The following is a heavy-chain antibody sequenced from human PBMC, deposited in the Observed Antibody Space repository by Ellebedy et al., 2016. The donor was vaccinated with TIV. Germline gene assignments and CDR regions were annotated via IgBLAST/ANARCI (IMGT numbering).Heavy chain of an antibody. D-gene: IGHD4-23*01. CDR2: IIPIFGTA. Sequence: SVKVSXXASGYTFTSYYMHWVRQAPGQGLEWMGGIIPIFGTANYAQKFQGRVTITADESTSTAYMELSSLRSEDTAVYYCARAGDYGGPYYYYYYMDVWGKGTTVTVSS. V-gene: IGHV1-69*13. CDR3: ARAGDYGGPYYYYYYMDV. CDR1: GYTFTSYY. J-gene: IGHJ6*03.